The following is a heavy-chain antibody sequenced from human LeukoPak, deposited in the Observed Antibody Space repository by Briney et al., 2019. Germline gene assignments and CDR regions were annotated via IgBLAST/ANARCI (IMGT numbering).Heavy chain of an antibody. D-gene: IGHD3-10*01. CDR1: GGSFSGYY. CDR2: IFYSGST. Sequence: SETLSLTCAVYGGSFSGYYWSWIRQPPGKGLEWIGSIFYSGSTYYSPSLRSRVTISLDTSRNQFSLKLNSVTAADTAVYYCAKSNGYGLVDIWGQGTMVTVSS. J-gene: IGHJ3*02. V-gene: IGHV4-34*12. CDR3: AKSNGYGLVDI.